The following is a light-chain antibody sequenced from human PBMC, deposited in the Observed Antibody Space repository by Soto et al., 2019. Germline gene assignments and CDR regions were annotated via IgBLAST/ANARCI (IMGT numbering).Light chain of an antibody. V-gene: IGKV1-5*01. CDR2: DVS. CDR1: QNIRNW. CDR3: QQYDSYWT. Sequence: DIQMTQSPPTLSASVGARVPITCRASQNIRNWLAWYQQKPGQAPKLLIYDVSSLESGVPPRFSGSGSGTEFTLTISSLQPDDSATYYCQQYDSYWTFGQGTKVDIK. J-gene: IGKJ1*01.